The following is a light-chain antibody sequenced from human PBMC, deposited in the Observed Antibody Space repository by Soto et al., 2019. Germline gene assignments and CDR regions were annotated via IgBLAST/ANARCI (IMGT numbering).Light chain of an antibody. V-gene: IGKV1-5*03. CDR1: QSIRSW. J-gene: IGKJ4*01. CDR3: QQYDSYST. CDR2: KAS. Sequence: DIQMTQFPSTLSASVGDRVTITCRASQSIRSWLAWYQQKPWKAPNLLIYKASSLTRGVPSRFSGSGYGTEFTLTISRLQPDDIATYYCQQYDSYSTFGGGTKVQIK.